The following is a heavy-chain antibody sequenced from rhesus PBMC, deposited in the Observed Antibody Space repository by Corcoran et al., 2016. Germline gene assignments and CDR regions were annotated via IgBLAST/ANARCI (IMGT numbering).Heavy chain of an antibody. CDR2: IYGSGSST. CDR1: GGSISSSY. D-gene: IGHD2-15*01. Sequence: QLQLQESGPGLVKPSETLSVTCAVSGGSISSSYWSWIRQAPGKGLEWIGYIYGSGSSTNYNPPLKSRVTLSVDTSKNQLSLKLSSVTTADTAVYYCAREGEYCSSTYCSSSYYFDYWGQGVLVTVSS. J-gene: IGHJ4*01. CDR3: AREGEYCSSTYCSSSYYFDY. V-gene: IGHV4-169*02.